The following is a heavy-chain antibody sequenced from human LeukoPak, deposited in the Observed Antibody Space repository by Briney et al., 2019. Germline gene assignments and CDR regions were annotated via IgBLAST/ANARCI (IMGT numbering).Heavy chain of an antibody. CDR1: GFTFSNAW. CDR2: IISKTDGGTT. CDR3: TTDLRWELSFHY. D-gene: IGHD1-26*01. J-gene: IGHJ4*02. V-gene: IGHV3-15*01. Sequence: PGGSLRLSCAASGFTFSNAWMSWVRQTPGKGLEWVGRIISKTDGGTTDYAAPVRGRFTISRDDSKNTLYLQMNSLKTEDTAVYYCTTDLRWELSFHYWGQGTLVTVSS.